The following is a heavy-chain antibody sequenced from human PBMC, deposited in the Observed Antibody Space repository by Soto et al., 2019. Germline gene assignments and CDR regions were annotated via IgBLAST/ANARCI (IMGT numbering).Heavy chain of an antibody. Sequence: PGGSLRLSCAASGFTVSSNYMSWVRQAPGKGLEWVSAIYSGGSTYYADSVKGRFTISRDNSKNTLYLQMNSLRAEDTAVYYCARGYSGYDWNYFDYWGQGTLVTVSS. V-gene: IGHV3-66*01. D-gene: IGHD5-12*01. CDR2: IYSGGST. J-gene: IGHJ4*02. CDR1: GFTVSSNY. CDR3: ARGYSGYDWNYFDY.